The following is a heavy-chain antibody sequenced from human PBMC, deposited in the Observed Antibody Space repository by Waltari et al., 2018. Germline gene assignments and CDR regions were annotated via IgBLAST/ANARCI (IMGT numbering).Heavy chain of an antibody. CDR2: MSPNTKYA. CDR3: VRNFPDFAH. CDR1: GYTFINHY. V-gene: IGHV1-8*01. Sequence: QVQLMQSGAEVKKPGASVRVSCKSSGYTFINHYINWIRQAPGQGLEWMGWMSPNTKYAGYAPSFLGRLTITRDISVTTTYMELGSLRSEDTAVYYCVRNFPDFAHWGQGTLVTVSS. J-gene: IGHJ5*02.